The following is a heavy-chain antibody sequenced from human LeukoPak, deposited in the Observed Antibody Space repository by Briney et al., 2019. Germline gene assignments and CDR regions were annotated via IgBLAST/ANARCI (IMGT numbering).Heavy chain of an antibody. CDR3: ASITDY. Sequence: GGSLRLSSAASGFTFSSYGMHWGRQASRKGLEWVAFIRYDGSNKYYADSVKGRFTISRDNSTNTLYLQMNSLRAEDTAVYYCASITDYWGQGTLVTVSS. CDR1: GFTFSSYG. D-gene: IGHD2/OR15-2a*01. J-gene: IGHJ4*02. V-gene: IGHV3-30*02. CDR2: IRYDGSNK.